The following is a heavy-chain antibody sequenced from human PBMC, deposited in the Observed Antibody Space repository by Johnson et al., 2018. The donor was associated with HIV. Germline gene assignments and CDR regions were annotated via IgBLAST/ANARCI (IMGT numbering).Heavy chain of an antibody. CDR2: LKSRADGGTT. CDR1: GFPFSNAW. CDR3: TTEGDAFDI. V-gene: IGHV3-15*01. Sequence: VQLVESGGGVVQPGRSLRLSCEASGFPFSNAWMNWVRKAPGKGLEWVGRLKSRADGGTTDYAVSVKDRFTILRDDSKNTLYLQMSSLRTEDAGVYYCTTEGDAFDIWGQGTMVTVSS. J-gene: IGHJ3*02.